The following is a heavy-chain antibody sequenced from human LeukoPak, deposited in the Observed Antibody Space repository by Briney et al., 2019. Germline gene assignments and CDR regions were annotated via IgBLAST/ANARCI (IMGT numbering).Heavy chain of an antibody. J-gene: IGHJ4*02. CDR2: IYYSGRT. CDR3: ARYSGSYSVPYYFDY. V-gene: IGHV4-59*01. CDR1: GGSISSYY. Sequence: SETLSLTCTVSGGSISSYYWSWIRQPPGKGLEWIGYIYYSGRTNYNPSLKSRVTISVDTSKNQFSLKLSSVTAADTAVYYCARYSGSYSVPYYFDYWGQGTLVTVSS. D-gene: IGHD1-26*01.